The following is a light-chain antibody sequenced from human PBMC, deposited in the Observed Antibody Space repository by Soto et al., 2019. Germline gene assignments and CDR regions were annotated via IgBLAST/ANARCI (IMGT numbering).Light chain of an antibody. Sequence: EIVMTQSPVTLSVSPGERATLSCRASQSVRSNLAWYQQKPGQAPSLLIYGAFTRATGIPTRFSGTGSGTEFTLTISSLQSEDFALYYCQQYNDWPLTFGQGTKVEL. V-gene: IGKV3-15*01. CDR3: QQYNDWPLT. CDR1: QSVRSN. CDR2: GAF. J-gene: IGKJ1*01.